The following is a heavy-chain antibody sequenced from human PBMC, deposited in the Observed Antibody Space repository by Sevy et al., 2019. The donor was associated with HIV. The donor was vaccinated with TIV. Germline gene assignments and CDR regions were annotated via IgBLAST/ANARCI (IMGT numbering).Heavy chain of an antibody. V-gene: IGHV3-11*01. J-gene: IGHJ4*02. D-gene: IGHD3-16*01. CDR3: PREPLGAKTPGYFDY. CDR1: GFTFSDYY. CDR2: ISSSGSTI. Sequence: GGSLRLSCAASGFTFSDYYMSWIRQAPGKGLEWVSYISSSGSTIYYADSVKGRFTISRDNAKNSLYLQMNSLRAEDTAVYYCPREPLGAKTPGYFDYWGQGTLVTVSS.